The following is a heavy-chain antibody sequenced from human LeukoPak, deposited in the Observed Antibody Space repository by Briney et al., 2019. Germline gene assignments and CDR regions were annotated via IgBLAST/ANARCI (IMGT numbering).Heavy chain of an antibody. V-gene: IGHV4-59*01. CDR3: ARESLESNFDY. Sequence: SETLSLTCTVSGGSISSYYWSWIRQPPGKGLEWIGYIYYSGSTNYNPSLKSRVTISVDTSKNQFSLKLSSVTAADTAVYYCARESLESNFDYWGQGTLVTVSS. CDR1: GGSISSYY. J-gene: IGHJ4*02. CDR2: IYYSGST.